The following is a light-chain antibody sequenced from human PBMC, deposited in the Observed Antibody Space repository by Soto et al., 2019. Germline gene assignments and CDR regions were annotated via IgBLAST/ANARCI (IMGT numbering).Light chain of an antibody. J-gene: IGLJ3*02. Sequence: QSVLTQPASVSGSPGQSITISCTGTSSDVGGHDYVSWYQQHPGKAPKLLIYEVSYRPSGVSNRFSGSKSGNTASLTISGLQAEDEADYSCNSYTSSGALVFGGGTKVTVL. CDR2: EVS. V-gene: IGLV2-14*03. CDR1: SSDVGGHDY. CDR3: NSYTSSGALV.